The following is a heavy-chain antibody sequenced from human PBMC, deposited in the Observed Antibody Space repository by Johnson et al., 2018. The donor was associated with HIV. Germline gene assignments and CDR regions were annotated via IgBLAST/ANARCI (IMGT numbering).Heavy chain of an antibody. CDR2: IWCDGGST. V-gene: IGHV3-20*04. CDR1: GFTADDYG. Sequence: VQLVESGGGVVRPGGSLRLSCAASGFTADDYGMSWVRQAAGKGLEWVSGIWCDGGSTGYADSVQGRFTISRYNSKNPLYLQMTRLRAEDTAVYYCAKGSWRRAPYHDAFDIWGQGTMVTVSS. D-gene: IGHD2-2*01. J-gene: IGHJ3*02. CDR3: AKGSWRRAPYHDAFDI.